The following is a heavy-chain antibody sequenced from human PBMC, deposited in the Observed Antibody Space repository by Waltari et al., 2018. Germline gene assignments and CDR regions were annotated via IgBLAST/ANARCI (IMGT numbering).Heavy chain of an antibody. CDR3: ASGVYYDILTGYYGDAFDI. J-gene: IGHJ3*02. Sequence: QVQLQESGPGLVKPSETLPLTCTVSGASISSYYWRWTRQPPGQGLEWIGYIYYSGSTNYNPSLKSRVTISVDTSKNQFSLKLSSVTAADTAVYYCASGVYYDILTGYYGDAFDIWGQGTMVTVSS. D-gene: IGHD3-9*01. CDR2: IYYSGST. CDR1: GASISSYY. V-gene: IGHV4-59*01.